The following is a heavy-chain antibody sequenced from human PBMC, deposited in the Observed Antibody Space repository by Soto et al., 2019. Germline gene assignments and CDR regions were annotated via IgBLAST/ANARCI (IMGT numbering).Heavy chain of an antibody. Sequence: QVQLVQSGTEMKKPGSSVKVSCKASGGTFSSKGISWVRQAPGQGLEWMGAIIPIFDTANYAQKFQGRLTITADESTATAYMELSSLRSEAMAVYYCARGTGTTWGVFDYWGQGTLVTVSS. D-gene: IGHD1-1*01. CDR3: ARGTGTTWGVFDY. CDR1: GGTFSSKG. J-gene: IGHJ4*02. V-gene: IGHV1-69*01. CDR2: IIPIFDTA.